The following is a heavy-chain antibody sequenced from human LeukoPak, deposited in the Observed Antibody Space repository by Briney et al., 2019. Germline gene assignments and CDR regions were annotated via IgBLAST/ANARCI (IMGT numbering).Heavy chain of an antibody. D-gene: IGHD4-17*01. CDR2: INHSGST. V-gene: IGHV4-34*01. Sequence: SETLSLTCAVYGGSFSGYYWSWIRQPPGKGLEWIGEINHSGSTNYNPSLKSRVTISVDTSKNQFSLKLSSVTAADTAVYYCARGPYGDYLSWFGPWGQGTLVTVSS. CDR3: ARGPYGDYLSWFGP. CDR1: GGSFSGYY. J-gene: IGHJ5*02.